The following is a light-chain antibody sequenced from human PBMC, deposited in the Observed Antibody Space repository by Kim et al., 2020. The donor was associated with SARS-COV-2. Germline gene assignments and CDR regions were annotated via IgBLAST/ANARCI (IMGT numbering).Light chain of an antibody. CDR2: LNSDGSH. CDR3: QTWGTGDSGVV. J-gene: IGLJ2*01. Sequence: QPVLTQSPSASASLGASVKLTCTLSSGHSSYAIAWHQQQPEKGPRYLMKLNSDGSHSKGDGIPDRFSGSSSGAECYLTISSLQSEDEADYYCQTWGTGDSGVVFGGGTQLTVL. V-gene: IGLV4-69*01. CDR1: SGHSSYA.